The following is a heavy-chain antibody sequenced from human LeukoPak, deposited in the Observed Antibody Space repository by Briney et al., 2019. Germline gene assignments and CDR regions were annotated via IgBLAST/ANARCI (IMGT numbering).Heavy chain of an antibody. D-gene: IGHD1-1*01. V-gene: IGHV4-39*01. CDR1: GGSISSSSYY. CDR2: IYYSGST. CDR3: ARRIQTNFDY. Sequence: SETLSLTCTVSGGSISSSSYYWGWIRQPPGKGLEWIGSIYYSGSTYYNPSLKSRVTISVDTSKNQFSLKLSSETAADTAVYYCARRIQTNFDYWGQGTLVTVSS. J-gene: IGHJ4*02.